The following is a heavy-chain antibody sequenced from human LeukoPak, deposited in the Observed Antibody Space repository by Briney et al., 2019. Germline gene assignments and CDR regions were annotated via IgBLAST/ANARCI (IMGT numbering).Heavy chain of an antibody. CDR3: ARAHSSLRLYHFDF. CDR1: GYTFTDHY. CDR2: INPNSGGT. V-gene: IGHV1-2*02. Sequence: ASVKVSCKASGYTFTDHYIHWVRQAPGQGLEWVGWINPNSGGTNYAQKFEGRITMTRDTSINTGCMEMSRLTSDDTAVYYCARAHSSLRLYHFDFWGQGTLVTVSS. D-gene: IGHD6-13*01. J-gene: IGHJ4*02.